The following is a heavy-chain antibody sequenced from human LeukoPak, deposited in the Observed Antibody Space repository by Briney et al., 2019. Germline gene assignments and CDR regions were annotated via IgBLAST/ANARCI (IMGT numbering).Heavy chain of an antibody. V-gene: IGHV3-21*01. CDR1: GFTFSSYA. D-gene: IGHD3-22*01. J-gene: IGHJ4*02. Sequence: PGGSLRLSCAASGFTFSSYAMSWVRQAPGKGLEWVSSISSSSSYIYYADSVKGRFTTSRDNAKNSLYLQMNSLRAEDTAVYYCARDRPYYYDSSGSAGDYWGQGTLVTVSS. CDR3: ARDRPYYYDSSGSAGDY. CDR2: ISSSSSYI.